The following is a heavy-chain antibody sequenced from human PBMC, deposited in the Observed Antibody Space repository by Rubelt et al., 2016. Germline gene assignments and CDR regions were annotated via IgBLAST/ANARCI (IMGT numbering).Heavy chain of an antibody. J-gene: IGHJ3*01. CDR3: AARHGTQTYGAFDL. CDR1: GHNFIGYH. V-gene: IGHV1-46*01. D-gene: IGHD6-13*01. Sequence: QEQLVQSGAEVRKPGASVSISCKPSGHNFIGYHIHWVRQAPGQGLEWMGIITSSGGSTSYAQKVQGRVSLTRDTLELNSLRPEDTAVYFCAARHGTQTYGAFDLWGQGTKVTVSS. CDR2: ITSSGGST.